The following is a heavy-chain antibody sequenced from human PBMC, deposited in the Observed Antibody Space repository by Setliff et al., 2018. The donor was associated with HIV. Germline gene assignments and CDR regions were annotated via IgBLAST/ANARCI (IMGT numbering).Heavy chain of an antibody. J-gene: IGHJ3*01. CDR3: ARPRVFDSFDV. Sequence: ASVKVSCKASGYMILGYKMNWVRQAPGQGLEWIGRISPDNGVAEYAPKFQGRVRMTLDTSISTAYLEIPRLTSGDAAVYYCARPRVFDSFDVWGQETRVTVSS. V-gene: IGHV1-2*06. CDR1: GYMILGYK. CDR2: ISPDNGVA.